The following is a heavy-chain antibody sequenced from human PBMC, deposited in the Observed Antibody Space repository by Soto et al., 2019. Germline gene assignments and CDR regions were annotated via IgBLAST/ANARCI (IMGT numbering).Heavy chain of an antibody. CDR3: ARRQSGYCDY. J-gene: IGHJ4*02. Sequence: SETLSLTCAVSGGSISSGGYSWSWIRQPPGKGLEWIGYIYHSGSTYYNPSLKSRVTISVDRSKNQFSLKLSSVTAADTAVYYCARRQSGYCDYWGQGTLVTVYS. CDR2: IYHSGST. D-gene: IGHD3-3*01. CDR1: GGSISSGGYS. V-gene: IGHV4-30-2*01.